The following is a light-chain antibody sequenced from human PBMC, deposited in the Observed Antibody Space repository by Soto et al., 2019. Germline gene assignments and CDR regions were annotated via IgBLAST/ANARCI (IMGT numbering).Light chain of an antibody. Sequence: QSVLTQPPSVSGAPGQRVTISCTGSSSNIGAGYDVHWYQQLPGTPPKLPIYGNSNRPSGVPDRFSGSKSGTSASLAITGLQAEDEADYYCQSYDSSLSGWVFGGGTKLTVL. CDR1: SSNIGAGYD. CDR3: QSYDSSLSGWV. V-gene: IGLV1-40*01. J-gene: IGLJ3*02. CDR2: GNS.